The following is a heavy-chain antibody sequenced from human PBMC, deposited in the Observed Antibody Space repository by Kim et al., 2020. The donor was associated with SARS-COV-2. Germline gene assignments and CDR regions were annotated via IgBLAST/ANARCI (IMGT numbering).Heavy chain of an antibody. Sequence: GGSLRLSCAASGFIFSGSPMHWVRQASGKGLEWVGRITDKAKNYATAYAASVKGRFTISRDDSKNTAYLQMNSLKTEDTAVYYCTSREAVTSGFHYWGQGTLVTVSS. CDR2: ITDKAKNYAT. V-gene: IGHV3-73*01. CDR1: GFIFSGSP. CDR3: TSREAVTSGFHY. J-gene: IGHJ4*02. D-gene: IGHD3-9*01.